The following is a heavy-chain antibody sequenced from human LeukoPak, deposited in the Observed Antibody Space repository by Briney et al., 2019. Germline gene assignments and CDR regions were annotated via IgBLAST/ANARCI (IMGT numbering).Heavy chain of an antibody. Sequence: SETLSLTCTVSGGSISSSGYYWGWIRQPPGKGLEWIGSIYHSGSTYYNPSLKSRVTISVDRSKNQSSLKLSSVTAADTAVYYCARAGALPTQYYYDSSGYSAFDIWGQGTMVTVSS. D-gene: IGHD3-22*01. CDR1: GGSISSSGYY. CDR2: IYHSGST. CDR3: ARAGALPTQYYYDSSGYSAFDI. V-gene: IGHV4-39*07. J-gene: IGHJ3*02.